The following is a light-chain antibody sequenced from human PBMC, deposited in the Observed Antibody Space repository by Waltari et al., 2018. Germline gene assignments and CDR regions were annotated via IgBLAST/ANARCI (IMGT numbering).Light chain of an antibody. V-gene: IGLV1-40*01. CDR2: CNS. J-gene: IGLJ2*01. CDR3: QSYYSSLSSGV. Sequence: YQQPPGTSPKLLIYCNSNWPSGGPDRFPGSKSGTSASLPLPGLQAEDEAHYYCQSYYSSLSSGVFGGGTKLTVL.